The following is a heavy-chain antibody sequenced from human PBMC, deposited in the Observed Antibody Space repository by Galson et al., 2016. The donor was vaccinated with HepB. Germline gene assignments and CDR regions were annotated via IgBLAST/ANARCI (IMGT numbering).Heavy chain of an antibody. J-gene: IGHJ4*02. V-gene: IGHV3-30*04. D-gene: IGHD2-15*01. Sequence: SLRLSCAASGYRFSGQAMHWVRQAPGKGLEWVAVISYDGTYQLYADSVRGRFTASRDNANNMLYLQMNSLRVEDTAVYYCLSLVVEDFWGQGALVTVSS. CDR2: ISYDGTYQ. CDR3: LSLVVEDF. CDR1: GYRFSGQA.